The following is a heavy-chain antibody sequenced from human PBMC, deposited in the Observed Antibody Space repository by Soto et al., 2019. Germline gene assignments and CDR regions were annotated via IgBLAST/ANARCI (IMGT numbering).Heavy chain of an antibody. CDR2: MNPNSGNT. J-gene: IGHJ3*01. CDR3: AIDSYCIFSCYRAHQDVLDF. V-gene: IGHV1-8*01. D-gene: IGHD2-15*01. Sequence: ASVMVTCKASGYTFTSYDINWVRPATAQGLEWMGWMNPNSGNTGYAQKFQGRVTMTRNTSTSTAYMELSSLRSDDTAVYYCAIDSYCIFSCYRAHQDVLDFRGQGT. CDR1: GYTFTSYD.